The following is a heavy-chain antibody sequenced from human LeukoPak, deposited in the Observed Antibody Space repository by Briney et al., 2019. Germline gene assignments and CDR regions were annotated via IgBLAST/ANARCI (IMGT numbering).Heavy chain of an antibody. CDR2: IYYSGST. CDR1: GGSISSYY. Sequence: SETLSLTCTVSGGSISSYYWSWIRQPPGKGLEWIGYIYYSGSTYYNPSLKSRVTISVDTSKNQFSLKLSSVTAADTAVYYCARARDYCSGGSCYSGSFYYYYMDVWGKGTTVTVSS. D-gene: IGHD2-15*01. V-gene: IGHV4-59*01. CDR3: ARARDYCSGGSCYSGSFYYYYMDV. J-gene: IGHJ6*03.